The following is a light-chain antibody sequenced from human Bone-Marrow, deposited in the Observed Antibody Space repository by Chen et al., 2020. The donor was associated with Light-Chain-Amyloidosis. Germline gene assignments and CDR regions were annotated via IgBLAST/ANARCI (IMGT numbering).Light chain of an antibody. Sequence: NFMLTQPHSVSESPGKTVIISCTRSSGSIATNYVQWYQQRPGSSPTTVIYEDDQRPSGVPDRFSGSIDRSSNSASLTISGLKTERAAYYYCQSYQGSSQGVFGGGTKLTVL. V-gene: IGLV6-57*01. CDR2: EDD. J-gene: IGLJ3*02. CDR3: QSYQGSSQGV. CDR1: SGSIATNY.